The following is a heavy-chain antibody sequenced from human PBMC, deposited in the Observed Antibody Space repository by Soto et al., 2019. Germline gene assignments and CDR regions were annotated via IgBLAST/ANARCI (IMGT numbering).Heavy chain of an antibody. D-gene: IGHD3-10*01. J-gene: IGHJ4*02. CDR1: GYAITCKS. V-gene: IGHV1-18*01. CDR3: ARKENYGSATDLDY. Sequence: APVKPSSKASGYAITCKSLGSLRHSPGQGLEWMGWISAYNVNTNYAQKLQGRVTMTTDTSTSTAYMELRSLRSDDTAVYFRARKENYGSATDLDYWGQGTPITVSS. CDR2: ISAYNVNT.